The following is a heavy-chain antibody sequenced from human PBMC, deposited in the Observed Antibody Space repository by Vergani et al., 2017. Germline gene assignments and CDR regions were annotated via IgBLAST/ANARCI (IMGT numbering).Heavy chain of an antibody. CDR3: ARDPYCSGGSCNDY. Sequence: QVQLVQSGAEVKKPGASVKVSYKASGHTFTGYYMHWVRQAPGQGLEWMGWINPNSGGTNYAQKFQGRVTMTRDTSISTAYMELSRLRSDDTAVYYCARDPYCSGGSCNDYWGQGTLVTVSS. V-gene: IGHV1-2*02. CDR1: GHTFTGYY. J-gene: IGHJ4*02. CDR2: INPNSGGT. D-gene: IGHD2-15*01.